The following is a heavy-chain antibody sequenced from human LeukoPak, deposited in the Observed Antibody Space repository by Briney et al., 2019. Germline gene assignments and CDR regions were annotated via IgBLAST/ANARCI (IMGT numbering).Heavy chain of an antibody. CDR1: GFTSSSYW. D-gene: IGHD6-19*01. CDR2: IKQDGSEK. V-gene: IGHV3-7*01. CDR3: ARDRGSSGWYEFDY. Sequence: PGGSLRLSCAASGFTSSSYWMSWVRQAPGKGLEWVANIKQDGSEKYYVDSVEGRFTISRDNAKNSLYLQMNSLRAEDTAVYYCARDRGSSGWYEFDYWGQGTLVTVSS. J-gene: IGHJ4*02.